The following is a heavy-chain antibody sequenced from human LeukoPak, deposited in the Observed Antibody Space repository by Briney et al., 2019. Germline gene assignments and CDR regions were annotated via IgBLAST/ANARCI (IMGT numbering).Heavy chain of an antibody. V-gene: IGHV5-10-1*01. Sequence: GESLQISCKGSGYSFTSYWISWVRQMPGKGLEWMGRIDPSDSYTNYSPSFQGHVTISADKSISTAYLQWSSLKASDTAMYYCARSTTVTTNYYYYGMDVWGQGTTVTVSS. CDR1: GYSFTSYW. CDR3: ARSTTVTTNYYYYGMDV. CDR2: IDPSDSYT. D-gene: IGHD4-11*01. J-gene: IGHJ6*02.